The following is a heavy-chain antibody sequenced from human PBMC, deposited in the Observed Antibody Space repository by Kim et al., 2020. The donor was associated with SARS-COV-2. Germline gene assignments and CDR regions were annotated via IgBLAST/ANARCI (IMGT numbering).Heavy chain of an antibody. D-gene: IGHD2-21*01. Sequence: GGSLRLSCAASGFTFSDYWMTWVRLTPGKGLEWLGNIKPDGSGEEYAHSVKGRFTISRDNARNSVLLQMNSLRADDTAVYYCARDPAGDSRGAFDQWCRG. CDR3: ARDPAGDSRGAFDQ. CDR1: GFTFSDYW. V-gene: IGHV3-7*01. J-gene: IGHJ4*02. CDR2: IKPDGSGE.